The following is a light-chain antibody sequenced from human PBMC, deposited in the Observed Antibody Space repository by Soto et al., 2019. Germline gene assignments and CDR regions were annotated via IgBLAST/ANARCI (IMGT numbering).Light chain of an antibody. J-gene: IGKJ1*01. CDR1: QSISVW. V-gene: IGKV1-5*03. CDR2: KAS. CDR3: QQYNSYS. Sequence: DIQMTQSPSTLSASVGDRFTIICRASQSISVWLAWYQQKAGKAPNLLIYKASRLESGVPSRFSGSGSGTEFTLTISSLQPDDFATYYCQQYNSYSFGQGTKVDIK.